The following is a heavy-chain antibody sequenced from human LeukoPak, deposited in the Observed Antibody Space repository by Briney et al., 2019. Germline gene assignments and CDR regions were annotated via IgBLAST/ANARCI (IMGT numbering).Heavy chain of an antibody. CDR1: GGSISSSSYY. J-gene: IGHJ5*02. CDR3: ARGRWCSSTSCYREAYWFDP. Sequence: SQTLSLTCTVSGGSISSSSYYWGWIRQPPGKGLGWIGSIYYSGSTYYNPSLKSRVTMSVDRSKNQFSLKLSSVTAADTAVYYCARGRWCSSTSCYREAYWFDPWGQGTLVTVSS. V-gene: IGHV4-39*07. D-gene: IGHD2-2*02. CDR2: IYYSGST.